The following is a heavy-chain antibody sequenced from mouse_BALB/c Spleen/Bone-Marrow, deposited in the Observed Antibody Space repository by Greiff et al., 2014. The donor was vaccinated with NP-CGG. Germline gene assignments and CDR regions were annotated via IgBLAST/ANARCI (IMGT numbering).Heavy chain of an antibody. CDR1: GYTFTSYW. CDR2: IDPYDSET. CDR3: ARGSMILNYFDY. Sequence: QVQLKESGAELVRPGASVKLSCKASGYTFTSYWMNRVKQRPEQGLEWIGRIDPYDSETHYNQKFKDKAILTVDKSSSTAYMQLSSLTSEDSAVYYCARGSMILNYFDYWGQGTTLTVSS. J-gene: IGHJ2*01. V-gene: IGHV1-74*01. D-gene: IGHD2-3*01.